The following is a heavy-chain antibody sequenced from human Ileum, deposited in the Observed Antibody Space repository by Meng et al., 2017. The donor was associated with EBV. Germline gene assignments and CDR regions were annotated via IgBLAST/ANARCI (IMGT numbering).Heavy chain of an antibody. CDR2: ISAYNGNT. V-gene: IGHV1-18*01. Sequence: VQSEGEVKKPGAAVKVSCKASGYTFTNYGITWVRQAPGQGLEWMGWISAYNGNTNYAQTLQGRVTMTTDTSTSTAYMELGSLRSDDTAVYYCARVEVGITSGDYWGQGTLVTVSS. CDR3: ARVEVGITSGDY. D-gene: IGHD1-26*01. CDR1: GYTFTNYG. J-gene: IGHJ4*02.